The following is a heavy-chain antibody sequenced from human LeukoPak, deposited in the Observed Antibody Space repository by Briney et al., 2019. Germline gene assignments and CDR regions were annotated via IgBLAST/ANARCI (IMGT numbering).Heavy chain of an antibody. Sequence: SVKVSCKASGCTFSSYAISWVRQAPGQGLEWMGGIIPIFFRANYAQNFQGRVTITADESTSTPYMELSSLRSEDTAVYYGARDLLDSYGYWYYFDYWGQGTLVTVSS. V-gene: IGHV1-69*13. CDR3: ARDLLDSYGYWYYFDY. J-gene: IGHJ4*02. D-gene: IGHD5-18*01. CDR1: GCTFSSYA. CDR2: IIPIFFRA.